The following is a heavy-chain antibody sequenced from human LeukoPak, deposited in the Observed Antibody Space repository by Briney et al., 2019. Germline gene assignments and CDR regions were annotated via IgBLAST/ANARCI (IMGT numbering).Heavy chain of an antibody. CDR3: ARHGWHAWYFDL. J-gene: IGHJ2*01. D-gene: IGHD6-19*01. V-gene: IGHV4-59*12. Sequence: SETLSLTCTVSGGSISSYYWSWIRQPPGKGLEWTGYIYYSGSTNYNPSLKSRVTISVDTSKNQFSLKLSSVTAADTAVYYCARHGWHAWYFDLWGRGTLVTVSS. CDR2: IYYSGST. CDR1: GGSISSYY.